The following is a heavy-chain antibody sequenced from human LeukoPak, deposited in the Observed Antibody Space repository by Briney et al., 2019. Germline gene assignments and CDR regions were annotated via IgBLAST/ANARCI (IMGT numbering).Heavy chain of an antibody. J-gene: IGHJ4*02. CDR2: INPNSGGT. CDR3: ARRFMTTVTTAGVRSLDY. CDR1: GYTFTGYY. D-gene: IGHD4-17*01. Sequence: GASVKVSCKASGYTFTGYYMHWVRQAPGQGLEWMGWINPNSGGTNYAQKFQGRVTMTRDTSISTAYMELSRLRSDDTAVYYCARRFMTTVTTAGVRSLDYWGQGTLVTVSP. V-gene: IGHV1-2*02.